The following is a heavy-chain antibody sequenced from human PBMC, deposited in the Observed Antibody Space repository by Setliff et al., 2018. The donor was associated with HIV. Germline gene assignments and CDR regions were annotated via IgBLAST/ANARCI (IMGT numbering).Heavy chain of an antibody. V-gene: IGHV1-18*01. J-gene: IGHJ6*03. CDR1: GYDFRRYG. CDR3: AKSFNSGPTNWNIDV. D-gene: IGHD1-20*01. Sequence: ASMKVSCKTSGYDFRRYGIAWVRQVPGHGLEWMGWISPQNGKTKYAQRFQGRVSMTTDTSTNTVYLQMNSLRSEDTAVYFCAKSFNSGPTNWNIDVWGTGTTVTVSS. CDR2: ISPQNGKT.